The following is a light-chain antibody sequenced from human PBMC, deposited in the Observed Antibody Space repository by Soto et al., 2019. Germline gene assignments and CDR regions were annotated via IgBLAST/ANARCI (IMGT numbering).Light chain of an antibody. J-gene: IGKJ4*01. CDR3: QQANSFPHT. Sequence: DIQMTQSPSSLSASVGDRVTITCRASERINNYLSWYQKKPGKAPKSLIFPASNLQSGVPSRFRGRGSGTDFTLTISSLQPEDFATYYCQQANSFPHTFGGGTKVEIK. CDR2: PAS. CDR1: ERINNY. V-gene: IGKV1-39*01.